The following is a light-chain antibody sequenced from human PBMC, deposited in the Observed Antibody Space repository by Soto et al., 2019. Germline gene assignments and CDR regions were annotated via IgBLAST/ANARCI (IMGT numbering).Light chain of an antibody. CDR3: CSYARGSNIV. J-gene: IGLJ3*02. Sequence: QSALTQPASVSGSPGQSITISCTGTSSDVGSYNLVCWYQQHPGKAPKLMIYEDSKRPSGVSNRIFGSKSCNTASLTISGLQAEDEGEYCCCSYARGSNIVFGGGTKLTVL. V-gene: IGLV2-23*01. CDR1: SSDVGSYNL. CDR2: EDS.